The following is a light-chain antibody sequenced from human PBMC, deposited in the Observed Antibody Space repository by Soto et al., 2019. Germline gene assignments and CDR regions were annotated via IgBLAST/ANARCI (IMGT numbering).Light chain of an antibody. J-gene: IGLJ2*01. Sequence: QTVVTQPPSASASLGASVTLTCTLNSGYSNYKVDWYQQRPGKGPRFVMRVGTGGIEGSKGDGIPDRFSVLGSGLNRYLTIKNIQEEDESDYHCGADHGSGSNFVVVFGGGTKLTVI. CDR3: GADHGSGSNFVVV. CDR1: SGYSNYK. CDR2: VGTGGIEG. V-gene: IGLV9-49*01.